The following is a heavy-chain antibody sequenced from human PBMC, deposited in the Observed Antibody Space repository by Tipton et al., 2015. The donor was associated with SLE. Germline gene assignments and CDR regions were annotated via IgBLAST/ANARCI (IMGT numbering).Heavy chain of an antibody. V-gene: IGHV3-7*05. CDR2: IDPDESQK. CDR1: GFTFSSYG. J-gene: IGHJ4*02. D-gene: IGHD3-16*01. Sequence: SLRLSCAASGFTFSSYGMHWVRQAPGKGLEWVANIDPDESQKYYGDSVKGRFTISRDNAKNSQYLQMNSLRVDDTAVYYCTRDRRGKDYWGQGTLVTVSS. CDR3: TRDRRGKDY.